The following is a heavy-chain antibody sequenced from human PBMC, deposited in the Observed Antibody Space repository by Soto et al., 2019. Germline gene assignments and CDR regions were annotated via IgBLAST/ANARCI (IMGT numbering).Heavy chain of an antibody. CDR1: GFTFRPYS. J-gene: IGHJ3*02. CDR2: ISSTSSSI. D-gene: IGHD6-19*01. CDR3: VRDRMWEQWLGPHDAFEI. Sequence: GGSMRLSCAASGFTFRPYSMSWVRQAPGKGLEWISYISSTSSSIYYADSVKGRFTISRDNARNSLWLQMISLRDEDTAMYYCVRDRMWEQWLGPHDAFEIWGQGTMVTVSS. V-gene: IGHV3-48*02.